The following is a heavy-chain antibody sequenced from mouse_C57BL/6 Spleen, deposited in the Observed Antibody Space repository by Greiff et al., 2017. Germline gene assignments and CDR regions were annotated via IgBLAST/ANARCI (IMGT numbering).Heavy chain of an antibody. CDR2: INPSNGGT. J-gene: IGHJ2*01. V-gene: IGHV1-53*01. Sequence: QVQLQQPGTELVKPGASVKLSCKASGYTFTSYWMHWVKQRPGQGLEWIGNINPSNGGTNYNEKFKSKATLPVDKSSSTAYMQLSSLTSEDSAVYYCAREDYDGYYSYYFDYWGQGTTLTVSS. D-gene: IGHD2-3*01. CDR1: GYTFTSYW. CDR3: AREDYDGYYSYYFDY.